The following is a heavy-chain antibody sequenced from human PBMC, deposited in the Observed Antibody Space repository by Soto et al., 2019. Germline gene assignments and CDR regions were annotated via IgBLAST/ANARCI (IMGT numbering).Heavy chain of an antibody. Sequence: QVQLVQSGAEVREPGASVKVSCKASGYTFSSYDVGWVRQATGQGLEWMGWMNPNSANTGYAQKFQGRVTMTSNTSLNTAYMELTSLTSEEAAVYYCAKAIRNQLLSDYWGQRSLVAVSS. D-gene: IGHD2-15*01. CDR3: AKAIRNQLLSDY. CDR2: MNPNSANT. J-gene: IGHJ4*02. CDR1: GYTFSSYD. V-gene: IGHV1-8*01.